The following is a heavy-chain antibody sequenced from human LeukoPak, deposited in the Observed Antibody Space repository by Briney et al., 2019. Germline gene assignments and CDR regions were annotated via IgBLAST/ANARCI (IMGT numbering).Heavy chain of an antibody. CDR2: ISAYNGNT. CDR1: GYTFTNYG. V-gene: IGHV1-18*01. CDR3: ARDHPHYYYYMDV. J-gene: IGHJ6*03. Sequence: ASVKVSCKASGYTFTNYGISWVRQAPGQGLECMGWISAYNGNTKYVQKFQGRVTMTTDTSTSTAYMELRSLRSDDTAVYYCARDHPHYYYYMDVWGKGTTVTISS.